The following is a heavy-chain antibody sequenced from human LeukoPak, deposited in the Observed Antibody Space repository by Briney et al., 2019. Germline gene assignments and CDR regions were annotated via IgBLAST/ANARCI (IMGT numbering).Heavy chain of an antibody. D-gene: IGHD2-2*01. Sequence: SENLSLTCTVSGGSISSGDYYWSWIRQPPGKGLEWIGYIYYSGSTYYNPSLKSRVTISVDTSKNQFSLKLSSVTAADTAVYYCARERYCSSTSCYYRANWFDPWGQGTLVTVSS. CDR3: ARERYCSSTSCYYRANWFDP. CDR2: IYYSGST. V-gene: IGHV4-30-4*08. CDR1: GGSISSGDYY. J-gene: IGHJ5*02.